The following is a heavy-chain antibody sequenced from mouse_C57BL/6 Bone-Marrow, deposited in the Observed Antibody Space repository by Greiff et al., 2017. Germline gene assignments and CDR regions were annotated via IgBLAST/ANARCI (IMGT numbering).Heavy chain of an antibody. Sequence: QVQLKESGPGLVAPSQSLSITCTVSGFSLTSYAISWVRQPPGKGLEWLGVIWTGGGTNYNSALKSRLSISKDNSKSQVFLKMNSLQTDDTARDYCARAIYYDYDGGGFDYWGQGTTLTVSS. CDR3: ARAIYYDYDGGGFDY. CDR1: GFSLTSYA. V-gene: IGHV2-9-1*01. D-gene: IGHD2-4*01. CDR2: IWTGGGT. J-gene: IGHJ2*01.